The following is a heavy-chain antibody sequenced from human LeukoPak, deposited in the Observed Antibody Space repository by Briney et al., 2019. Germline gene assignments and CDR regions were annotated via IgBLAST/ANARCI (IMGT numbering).Heavy chain of an antibody. CDR3: ARGSAEYCSSTSSDFPNDY. CDR1: GGSISSYY. V-gene: IGHV4-4*07. CDR2: IYSSGST. J-gene: IGHJ4*02. D-gene: IGHD2-2*01. Sequence: SETLSLTCTVSGGSISSYYWSWLRQPAGKGLEWIGRIYSSGSTNYNPSLKSRVTMSVDTSKNQFSLKLSSMTAADTAVYYCARGSAEYCSSTSSDFPNDYWGQGTLVTVSS.